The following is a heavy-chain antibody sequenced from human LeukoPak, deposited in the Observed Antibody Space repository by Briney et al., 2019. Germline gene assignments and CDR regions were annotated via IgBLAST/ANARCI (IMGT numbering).Heavy chain of an antibody. V-gene: IGHV3-48*03. J-gene: IGHJ4*02. CDR1: GFTFSSYE. D-gene: IGHD2-2*01. Sequence: GGSLRLSCAASGFTFSSYEMNWVRQAPGKGLEWVSYISSSGSTIYYADSVKGRFTISRDNAKNSLYLQMNSLRAEDTAVYYRARSPEDIVVVPAAFDYWGQGTLVTVSS. CDR3: ARSPEDIVVVPAAFDY. CDR2: ISSSGSTI.